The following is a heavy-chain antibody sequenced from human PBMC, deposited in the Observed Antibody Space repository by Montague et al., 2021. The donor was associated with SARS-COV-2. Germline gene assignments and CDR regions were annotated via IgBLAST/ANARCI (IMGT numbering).Heavy chain of an antibody. Sequence: CAISGDSDGIEGLSRKSGKHTSERQLARLGRADFRLKWKNDYAVSVRGRVTINPDTSKNQFSLQLNSVTPEDTAIYYCTSGREGNYNVMDVWGQGTTVTVSS. CDR2: ADFRLKWKN. CDR3: TSGREGNYNVMDV. D-gene: IGHD1-1*01. CDR1: GDSDGIEGLS. J-gene: IGHJ6*02. V-gene: IGHV6-1*01.